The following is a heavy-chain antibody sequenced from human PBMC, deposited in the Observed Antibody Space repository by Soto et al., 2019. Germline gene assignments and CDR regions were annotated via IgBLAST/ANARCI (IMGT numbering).Heavy chain of an antibody. Sequence: XGSLRLSCAASGFTFSDYYMSWIRQAPGKGLDWVSYISSSGSPIYYADSVKGRFTISRDNAKNSLYLQMNSLRAEDTAVYFCARDMSPEFVVVAAAIPTSGYYGMDVWGQGTTVTVSS. J-gene: IGHJ6*02. CDR2: ISSSGSPI. CDR3: ARDMSPEFVVVAAAIPTSGYYGMDV. D-gene: IGHD2-2*01. V-gene: IGHV3-11*01. CDR1: GFTFSDYY.